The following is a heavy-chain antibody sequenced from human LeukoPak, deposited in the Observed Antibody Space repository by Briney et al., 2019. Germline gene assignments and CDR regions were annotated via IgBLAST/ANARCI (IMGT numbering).Heavy chain of an antibody. D-gene: IGHD3-9*01. J-gene: IGHJ4*02. CDR1: GFTFCTSA. CDR2: IDYDSSHI. V-gene: IGHV3-21*01. CDR3: TRDPLRYLRVGHYDY. Sequence: GGSLRLSCAASGFTFCTSAMNWVRQVPGKGLEWVSSIDYDSSHIYYAASVSGRFTISRDNARDSVYLQMDSLRVEDTAVYYCTRDPLRYLRVGHYDYWGQGTLVAVSS.